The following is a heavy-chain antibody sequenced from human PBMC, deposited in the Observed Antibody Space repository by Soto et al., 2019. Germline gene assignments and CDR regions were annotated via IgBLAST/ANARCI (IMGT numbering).Heavy chain of an antibody. J-gene: IGHJ4*02. CDR1: GYTFRNYG. Sequence: QVQLVQSGAEVKKPGASVKVSCKTSGYTFRNYGITWVRQAPGQGLEWMGWLSAYTGDTNYAQSLQGRVTMTTDTSTNTAYMELRSLRSDDTAVYYCATVMSRYGSSSLLYWGQGTLVTVSS. CDR3: ATVMSRYGSSSLLY. D-gene: IGHD6-13*01. V-gene: IGHV1-18*01. CDR2: LSAYTGDT.